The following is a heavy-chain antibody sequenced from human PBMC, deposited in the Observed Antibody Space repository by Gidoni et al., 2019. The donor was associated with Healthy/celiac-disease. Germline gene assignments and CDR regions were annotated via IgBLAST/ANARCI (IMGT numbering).Heavy chain of an antibody. D-gene: IGHD6-13*01. J-gene: IGHJ4*02. CDR1: GGTFRSYA. CDR2: IIPIFGTA. CDR3: SRVAAAGTSRVLNGFDY. V-gene: IGHV1-69*06. Sequence: QVQLVQSGAEVKKPGSSVKVSCKASGGTFRSYAISWLRQAPGQGLEWMGGIIPIFGTANYAQKFQGRVTITADKSTSTAYMELSSLRAEDTAVYYCSRVAAAGTSRVLNGFDYWGQGTLVTVSS.